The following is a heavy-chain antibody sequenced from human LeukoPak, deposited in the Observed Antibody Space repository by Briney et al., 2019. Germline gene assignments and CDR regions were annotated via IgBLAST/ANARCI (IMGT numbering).Heavy chain of an antibody. J-gene: IGHJ4*02. CDR2: ISANNGNT. D-gene: IGHD3-10*01. Sequence: ASVKVSCKASGYTFTGYYMHWVRQAPGQGLEWMGWISANNGNTNYAQKLQGRVTVTTDTSTSIAYMELRSLRSDDTAVYYCAREGTAGRYYFDYWGQGTLVTVSS. CDR3: AREGTAGRYYFDY. CDR1: GYTFTGYY. V-gene: IGHV1-18*04.